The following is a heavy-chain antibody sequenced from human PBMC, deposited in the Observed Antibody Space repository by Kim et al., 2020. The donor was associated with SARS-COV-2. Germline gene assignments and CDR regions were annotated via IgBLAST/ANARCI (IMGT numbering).Heavy chain of an antibody. Sequence: SETLSLTCAVYGGSFSGYYWSWIRQPPGKGLEWIGEINHSGSTNYNPSLKSRVTISVDTSKNQFSLKLSSVTAADTAVYYCARHRTNRAARPFGYWGQGTLVTVSS. D-gene: IGHD6-6*01. CDR3: ARHRTNRAARPFGY. V-gene: IGHV4-34*01. J-gene: IGHJ4*02. CDR2: INHSGST. CDR1: GGSFSGYY.